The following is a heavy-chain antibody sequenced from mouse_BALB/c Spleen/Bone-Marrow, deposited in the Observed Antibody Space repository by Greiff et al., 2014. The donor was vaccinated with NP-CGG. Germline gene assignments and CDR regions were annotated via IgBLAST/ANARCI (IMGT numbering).Heavy chain of an antibody. CDR1: GYTFTSYW. CDR3: ARSYYVSSPYAMDY. CDR2: IAPGSGNI. V-gene: IGHV1S41*01. D-gene: IGHD1-1*01. Sequence: DLVKPGASVKPSCKASGYTFTSYWINWVKRRPGQGLEWIGRIAPGSGNIYYNEMFKVKATLTVDASSSTAYIQLSSLSSEDSAVYFCARSYYVSSPYAMDYWGQGTSVTVSS. J-gene: IGHJ4*01.